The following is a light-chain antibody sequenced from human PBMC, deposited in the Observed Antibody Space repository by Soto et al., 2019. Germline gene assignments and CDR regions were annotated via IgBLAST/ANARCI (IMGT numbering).Light chain of an antibody. CDR3: MQALQTRT. V-gene: IGKV2-28*01. J-gene: IGKJ4*01. CDR1: QSLLHSNGYNY. CDR2: LGS. Sequence: DIVMTQSPLSLPVTPGEPASISCRSSQSLLHSNGYNYLDWYLQKPGQSPQLLIYLGSNRASGDPDRFSGSGSGTDFTLKISRVEAEDVGVYYCMQALQTRTFGGGTKVEIK.